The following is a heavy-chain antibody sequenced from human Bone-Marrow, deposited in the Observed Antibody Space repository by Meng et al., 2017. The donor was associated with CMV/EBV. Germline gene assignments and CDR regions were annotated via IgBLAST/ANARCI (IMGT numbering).Heavy chain of an antibody. D-gene: IGHD3-16*02. CDR1: GGSISSSSYY. V-gene: IGHV4-39*07. J-gene: IGHJ6*02. CDR3: AREDGEYYDYVWGSYPYYYGMDF. Sequence: SETLSLTCTVSGGSISSSSYYWGWIRQPPGKGLEWIGSIYYSGSTYYNPSLKSRVTISVDTSKNQFSLKLSSVTAADTAVYYCAREDGEYYDYVWGSYPYYYGMDFWGQGTTVTVSS. CDR2: IYYSGST.